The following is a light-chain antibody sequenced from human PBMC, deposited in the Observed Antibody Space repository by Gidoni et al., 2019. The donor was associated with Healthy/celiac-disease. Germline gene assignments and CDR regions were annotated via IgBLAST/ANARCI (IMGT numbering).Light chain of an antibody. V-gene: IGKV4-1*01. J-gene: IGKJ2*01. CDR2: WAS. Sequence: DIVMTQSPDSLAVSLGERATINCQSSQSVLYSSNNKHYLAWYQPKPGQTPKLLIYWASTREPGVPDLFSGSGSGTDFTLTISSLQAEDVAVYYCQQYDSTPLTFGQGTKLEIK. CDR3: QQYDSTPLT. CDR1: QSVLYSSNNKHY.